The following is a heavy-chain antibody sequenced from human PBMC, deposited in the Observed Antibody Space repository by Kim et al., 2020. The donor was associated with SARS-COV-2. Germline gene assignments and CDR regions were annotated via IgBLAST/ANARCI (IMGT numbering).Heavy chain of an antibody. Sequence: ASVKVSCKVSGYTLTELSMHWVRQAPGKGLEWMGGFDPEDGETIYAQKFQGRVTMTEDTSTDTAYMELSSLRSEDTAVYYCATGPYYDILTGQTFRGGRTPRTTALWYWGQGTLVTVSS. J-gene: IGHJ4*02. CDR1: GYTLTELS. D-gene: IGHD3-9*01. CDR3: ATGPYYDILTGQTFRGGRTPRTTALWY. V-gene: IGHV1-24*01. CDR2: FDPEDGET.